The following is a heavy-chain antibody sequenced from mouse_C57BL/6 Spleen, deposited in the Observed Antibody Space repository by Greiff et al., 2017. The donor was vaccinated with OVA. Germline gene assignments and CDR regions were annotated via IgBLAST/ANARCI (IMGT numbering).Heavy chain of an antibody. CDR1: GYTFTDYE. J-gene: IGHJ1*03. CDR2: IDPETGGT. V-gene: IGHV1-15*01. Sequence: QVQLQQSGAELVRPGASVTLSCKASGYTFTDYEMHWVTQTPVHGLEWIGAIDPETGGTAYNQKFKGKAILTADKSSSTAYMELRSLTSEDSAVYYCTKYYYASDWYFDVWGTGTTVTVSS. CDR3: TKYYYASDWYFDV. D-gene: IGHD1-1*01.